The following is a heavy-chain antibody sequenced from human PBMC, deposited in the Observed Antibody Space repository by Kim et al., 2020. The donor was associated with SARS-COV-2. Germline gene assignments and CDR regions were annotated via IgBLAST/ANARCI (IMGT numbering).Heavy chain of an antibody. V-gene: IGHV3-9*01. Sequence: DSVKGRFTISRDNAKNSLYLQMNSLRAEDTALYYCAKDRTAQDTAMVTDYWGQGTLVTVSS. J-gene: IGHJ4*02. CDR3: AKDRTAQDTAMVTDY. D-gene: IGHD5-18*01.